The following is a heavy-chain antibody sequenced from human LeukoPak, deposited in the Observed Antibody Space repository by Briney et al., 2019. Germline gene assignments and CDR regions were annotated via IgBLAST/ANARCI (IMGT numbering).Heavy chain of an antibody. CDR2: IYYSGNT. D-gene: IGHD3-22*01. J-gene: IGHJ5*02. Sequence: SETLSLTCTVSGGSVSSGSYYWNWIRQPPGKGLEWIGYIYYSGNTNHNPSLKSRVTISVDTSKNQFSLRLSSVTAADTAVYYCAGGSYDSSGHYYRSSGWFDPWGQGTLVTVSS. CDR1: GGSVSSGSYY. CDR3: AGGSYDSSGHYYRSSGWFDP. V-gene: IGHV4-61*01.